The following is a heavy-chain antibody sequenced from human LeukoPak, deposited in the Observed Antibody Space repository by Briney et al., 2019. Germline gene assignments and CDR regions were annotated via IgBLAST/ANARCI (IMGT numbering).Heavy chain of an antibody. CDR3: AKRSGYTTGWFFDF. D-gene: IGHD6-19*01. CDR1: GFSFSSYA. Sequence: PGGSLRLFCAASGFSFSSYAMSGARHAPGKGLEGVSSISGSGDNTYYAESVKGRFTISRDNSKNTLFLQMNSLRAEDRAVFYCAKRSGYTTGWFFDFWGQGTLVTVSS. V-gene: IGHV3-23*01. CDR2: ISGSGDNT. J-gene: IGHJ4*02.